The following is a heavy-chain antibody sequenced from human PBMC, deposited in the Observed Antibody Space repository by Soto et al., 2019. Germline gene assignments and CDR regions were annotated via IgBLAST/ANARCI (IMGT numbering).Heavy chain of an antibody. V-gene: IGHV1-18*01. CDR3: ARDPGGATGFDP. CDR2: MSTYTGDT. J-gene: IGHJ5*02. CDR1: GYSFTVYG. Sequence: QVQLVQSGAEVKKPGASVKVSCKTFGYSFTVYGISWVRQAPGQGLEWMGWMSTYTGDTNYARKFLGRVTMTTDLSTSTASMELRSLSSDVTAVYYCARDPGGATGFDPWGQGTPVIVST. D-gene: IGHD1-1*01.